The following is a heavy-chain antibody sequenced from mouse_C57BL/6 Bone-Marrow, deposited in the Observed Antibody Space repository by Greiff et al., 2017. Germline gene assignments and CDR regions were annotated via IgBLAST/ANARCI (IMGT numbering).Heavy chain of an antibody. J-gene: IGHJ4*01. CDR1: GYTFTSYL. CDR3: AREGVGYYAMDY. CDR2: IDPSDCYT. Sequence: QVQLQQPGAELVKPGASVKLSCKASGYTFTSYLMQWVKQRPGQGLEWIGEIDPSDCYTNYNQKFKGKATLTVDTSSSTAYMQLSSLTSEDSAVYYCAREGVGYYAMDYWGQGTSVTVSS. V-gene: IGHV1-50*01.